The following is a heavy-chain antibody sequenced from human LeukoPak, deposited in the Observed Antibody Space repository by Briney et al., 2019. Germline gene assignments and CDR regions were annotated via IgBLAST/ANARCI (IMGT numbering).Heavy chain of an antibody. CDR2: IMPVLDTG. D-gene: IGHD1-1*01. Sequence: SVKVFCKASGGSFRRYAFAWVRQAPGQGLEWMGGIMPVLDTGSYAQGFQGRVTITADRSTSTAYMELRSLRPGDTALYYCAARDNGNDLLSYHAMDVWGNGTTVTVSS. V-gene: IGHV1-69*06. CDR1: GGSFRRYA. CDR3: AARDNGNDLLSYHAMDV. J-gene: IGHJ6*04.